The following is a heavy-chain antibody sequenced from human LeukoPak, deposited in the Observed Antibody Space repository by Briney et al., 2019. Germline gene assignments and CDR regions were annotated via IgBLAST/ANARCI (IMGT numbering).Heavy chain of an antibody. CDR1: GFIFNNYG. CDR3: AKDRSSGWYVSNWFDP. J-gene: IGHJ5*02. Sequence: GGSLRLSCAASGFIFNNYGLVWVRQAPGKGLEWVSAISGSGGSTYYADSVKGRFTISRDNSKNTLYLQMNSLRAEDTAVYYCAKDRSSGWYVSNWFDPWGQGALVTVSS. D-gene: IGHD6-19*01. CDR2: ISGSGGST. V-gene: IGHV3-23*01.